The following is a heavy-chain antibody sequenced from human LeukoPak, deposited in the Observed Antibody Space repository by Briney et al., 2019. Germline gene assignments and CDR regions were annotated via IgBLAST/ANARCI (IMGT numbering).Heavy chain of an antibody. CDR2: IDWDSSHI. J-gene: IGHJ4*02. CDR1: GFTFSTSA. Sequence: GGSLTLSCAASGFTFSTSAMNWVRQVPGKGLEWVSSIDWDSSHIYYAASVKGRLTISRDNGRNSVYLQMNSLRAEDTAVYYCARDPLRYLRIGHYDYWGQGTLVAVSS. V-gene: IGHV3-21*01. D-gene: IGHD3-9*01. CDR3: ARDPLRYLRIGHYDY.